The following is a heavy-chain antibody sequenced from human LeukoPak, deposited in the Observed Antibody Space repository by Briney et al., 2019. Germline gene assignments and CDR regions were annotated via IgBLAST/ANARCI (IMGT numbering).Heavy chain of an antibody. J-gene: IGHJ3*02. V-gene: IGHV3-30*02. CDR3: AKVAVTTWWRWDAFDI. D-gene: IGHD4-17*01. CDR2: IRYDGSNE. Sequence: GGSLRLSCAASGFTFSSYGMHWVRQAPGKGLEWVTFIRYDGSNEYYADSVKGRFTISRDNSKNTLYLQMNSLRAEDTAVYYCAKVAVTTWWRWDAFDIWGRGTMVTVSS. CDR1: GFTFSSYG.